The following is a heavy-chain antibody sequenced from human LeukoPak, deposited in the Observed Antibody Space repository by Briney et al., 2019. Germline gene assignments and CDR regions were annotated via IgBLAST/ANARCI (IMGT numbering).Heavy chain of an antibody. CDR1: GGSLSSSSYY. CDR2: IYYSGST. CDR3: AREVDYYDSSGPGPGHWFDP. D-gene: IGHD3-22*01. V-gene: IGHV4-39*02. J-gene: IGHJ5*02. Sequence: SETLSLTCTVSGGSLSSSSYYWGWIRQPPGKGLEWIGRIYYSGSTYYNPSLKSRDTISVDTSNNQLSLKLSSVTAADTAVYYCAREVDYYDSSGPGPGHWFDPWGQGTLVTVSS.